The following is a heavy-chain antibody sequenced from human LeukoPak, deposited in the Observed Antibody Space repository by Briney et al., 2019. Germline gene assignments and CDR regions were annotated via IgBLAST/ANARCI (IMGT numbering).Heavy chain of an antibody. CDR1: GYTFTSYG. V-gene: IGHV1-18*01. J-gene: IGHJ5*02. CDR3: ARDPRPGLLWFGESPNWFDP. Sequence: GASVKVSCKASGYTFTSYGISWVRLAPGQGLEWMGWISAYNGNTNYAQKLQGRVTMTTDTSTSTAYMELRSLRSDDTAVYYCARDPRPGLLWFGESPNWFDPWGQGTLVTVSS. CDR2: ISAYNGNT. D-gene: IGHD3-10*01.